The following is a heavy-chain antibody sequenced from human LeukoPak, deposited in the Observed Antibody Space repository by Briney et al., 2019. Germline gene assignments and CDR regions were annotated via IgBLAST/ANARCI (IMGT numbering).Heavy chain of an antibody. CDR2: ISPNSGGT. Sequence: ASVKVSCKASGYTFTGYYMHWVRQAPGQGLKWMGWISPNSGGTNYAQKFQGRVTMTRDTSISTAYMELSRLRSDDTAVYYCARVEWFGELLISFDYWGQGTLVTVSS. CDR1: GYTFTGYY. CDR3: ARVEWFGELLISFDY. V-gene: IGHV1-2*02. D-gene: IGHD3-10*01. J-gene: IGHJ4*02.